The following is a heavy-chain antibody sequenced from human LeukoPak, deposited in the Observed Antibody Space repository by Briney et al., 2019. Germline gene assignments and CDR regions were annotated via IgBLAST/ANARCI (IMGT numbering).Heavy chain of an antibody. CDR3: ARTTEGYCRGRSCYSYYYYMDV. Sequence: PSETLSLTCTVSGGSISSYYWSWIRQPPGKGLEWIGYIYYSGSTNYNPSLKSRVTISVDTSKNQFSLKLSSVTAADTAVYYCARTTEGYCRGRSCYSYYYYMDVWGKGTTVTISS. V-gene: IGHV4-59*01. CDR1: GGSISSYY. D-gene: IGHD2-15*01. J-gene: IGHJ6*03. CDR2: IYYSGST.